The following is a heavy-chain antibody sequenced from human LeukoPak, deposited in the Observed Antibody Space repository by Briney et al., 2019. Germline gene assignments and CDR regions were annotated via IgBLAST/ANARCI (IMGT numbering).Heavy chain of an antibody. Sequence: GGSLRLSCAASGFTFSNYWMSWFRQASGKGLEWVANIMQDGSEKYYVDSVKGRFTFSRDNAKNSLYLQMNSLRAEDTAVYYCARRYCGGDCHSPYFDYWGQGTLVTVSS. CDR1: GFTFSNYW. V-gene: IGHV3-7*01. D-gene: IGHD2-21*02. J-gene: IGHJ4*02. CDR2: IMQDGSEK. CDR3: ARRYCGGDCHSPYFDY.